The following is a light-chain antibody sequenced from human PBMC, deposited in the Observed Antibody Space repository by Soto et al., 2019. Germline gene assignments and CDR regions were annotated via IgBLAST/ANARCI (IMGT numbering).Light chain of an antibody. V-gene: IGKV3-11*01. CDR1: QSVSSY. J-gene: IGKJ4*01. CDR2: DAS. CDR3: QQRSNWPLLT. Sequence: EIVLTQSPATLSLSPGERATLSCRASQSVSSYLAWYQQKPGQAPRLLIYDASNRATGIPARFSGSGSGTDFTLTISSLEPEDFAVYYCQQRSNWPLLTFGGGTKVYIK.